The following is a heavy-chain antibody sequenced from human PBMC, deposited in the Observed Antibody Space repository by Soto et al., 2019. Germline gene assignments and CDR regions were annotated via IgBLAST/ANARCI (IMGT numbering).Heavy chain of an antibody. CDR2: INAGNGNT. D-gene: IGHD2-21*02. Sequence: ASVKVCCKASGYTFTSYAMHWVRQAPGQRLEWMGWINAGNGNTKYPQKFQGRVTITRDTSASTAYMELSSLRSEDTAVYYCARSIVVVTALDYWGQGTLVTVSS. CDR3: ARSIVVVTALDY. J-gene: IGHJ4*02. CDR1: GYTFTSYA. V-gene: IGHV1-3*01.